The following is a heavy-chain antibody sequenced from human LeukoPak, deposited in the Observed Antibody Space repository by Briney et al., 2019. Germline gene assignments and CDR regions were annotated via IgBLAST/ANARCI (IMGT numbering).Heavy chain of an antibody. D-gene: IGHD1-1*01. Sequence: PGGSLRLSCAASGFTFSSYWMSWVRQAPGKGLEWVANIKQDGSEKYYVDSVKGRFTISRDTAKNSLYLQMNSLRAEDTAVYCCARDRTTGTSGYYYYMDVWGKGTTVTISS. CDR3: ARDRTTGTSGYYYYMDV. CDR2: IKQDGSEK. CDR1: GFTFSSYW. J-gene: IGHJ6*03. V-gene: IGHV3-7*01.